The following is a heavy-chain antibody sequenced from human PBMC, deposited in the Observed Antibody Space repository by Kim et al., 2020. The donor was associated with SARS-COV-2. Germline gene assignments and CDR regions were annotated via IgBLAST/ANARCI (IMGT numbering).Heavy chain of an antibody. CDR1: GFTFSSYG. CDR2: IWYDGSNK. V-gene: IGHV3-33*01. Sequence: GGSLRLSCAASGFTFSSYGMHWVRQAPGKGLEWVAVIWYDGSNKYYADSVKGRFTISRDNSKNTLYLQMNSLRAEDTAVYYCARDLGQIQLWSTGLGYGMDVWGQWTTVTVSS. CDR3: ARDLGQIQLWSTGLGYGMDV. D-gene: IGHD5-18*01. J-gene: IGHJ6*02.